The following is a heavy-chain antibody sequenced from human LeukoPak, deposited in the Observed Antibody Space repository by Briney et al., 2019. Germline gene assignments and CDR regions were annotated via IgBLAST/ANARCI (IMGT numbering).Heavy chain of an antibody. CDR2: IYYSGTT. D-gene: IGHD3-16*02. J-gene: IGHJ5*02. CDR3: AREIGYTRDNWFDP. CDR1: GGSISTYY. Sequence: SETLSLTCSVSGGSISTYYWSWIRQPPGKGLEWIGYIYYSGTTNYNPSLKSRVTMSVDTSKNQFSLKLNSVTAADTAVYYCAREIGYTRDNWFDPWGQGTLVTVSS. V-gene: IGHV4-59*01.